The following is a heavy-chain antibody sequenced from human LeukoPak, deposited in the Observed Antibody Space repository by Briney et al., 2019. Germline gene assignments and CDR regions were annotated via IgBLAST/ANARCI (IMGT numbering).Heavy chain of an antibody. V-gene: IGHV3-30-3*01. Sequence: GGSLRLSCAASGFTFSSYAMHWVRQAPGKGLEWVEVISYDGSNKYYADSVKGRFTISRDNSKNTLYLQMNSLRAEDTAVYYCARGGGAFQKYYYYYYGRDVWGQGTTVTVSS. CDR3: ARGGGAFQKYYYYYYGRDV. CDR2: ISYDGSNK. CDR1: GFTFSSYA. J-gene: IGHJ6*02.